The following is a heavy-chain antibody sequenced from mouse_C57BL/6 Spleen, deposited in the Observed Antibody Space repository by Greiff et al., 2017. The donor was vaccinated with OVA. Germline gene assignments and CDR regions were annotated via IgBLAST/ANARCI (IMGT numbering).Heavy chain of an antibody. J-gene: IGHJ4*01. CDR1: GYTFTSYC. D-gene: IGHD3-3*01. CDR2: IYPGSGNT. CDR3: ARWLYGGSATDY. Sequence: VQLQQSGAELVRPGASVKMSCKASGYTFTSYCITWVKQRTGQGLEWIGDIYPGSGNTNYNEKFKSKATLTVDTSSSTAYMELSSLTSEDSAVYFCARWLYGGSATDYWGQGTTVTVSS. V-gene: IGHV1-55*01.